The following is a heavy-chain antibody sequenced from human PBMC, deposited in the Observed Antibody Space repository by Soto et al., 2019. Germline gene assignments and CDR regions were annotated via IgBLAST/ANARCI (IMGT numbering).Heavy chain of an antibody. Sequence: GASVKLSCKACGDSFTSYYMHWVRQAPKQGLEWMGIINPSGGSTSYAQKFQGRVTMTRDTSTSTVYMELSSLRSEDTAVYYCARAMTTVTTVYSFSFYYGMDVWGQGTTVTVSS. J-gene: IGHJ6*02. CDR1: GDSFTSYY. CDR3: ARAMTTVTTVYSFSFYYGMDV. V-gene: IGHV1-46*01. CDR2: INPSGGST. D-gene: IGHD4-4*01.